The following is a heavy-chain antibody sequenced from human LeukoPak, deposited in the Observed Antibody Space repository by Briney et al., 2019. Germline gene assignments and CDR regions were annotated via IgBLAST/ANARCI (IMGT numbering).Heavy chain of an antibody. J-gene: IGHJ3*02. CDR2: IYHSGST. Sequence: KSSETLSLTCAGSGYSISSGYYWGWIRQPPGKGLEWIGSIYHSGSTYYNPSLKSRVTISVDTSKNQFSLKLSSVTAADTAVYYCARQIAADAFDIWGQGTMVTVSS. CDR1: GYSISSGYY. CDR3: ARQIAADAFDI. V-gene: IGHV4-38-2*01. D-gene: IGHD6-13*01.